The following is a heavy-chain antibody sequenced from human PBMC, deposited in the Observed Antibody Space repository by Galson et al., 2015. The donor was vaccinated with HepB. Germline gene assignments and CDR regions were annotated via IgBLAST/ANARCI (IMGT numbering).Heavy chain of an antibody. CDR1: GFTFSSYW. CDR2: IKQDGSEK. D-gene: IGHD3-10*01. Sequence: SLRLSCAASGFTFSSYWMSWVRQAPGKGLEWVANIKQDGSEKYYVDSVKGRFTISRDNAKNSLYLQMNSLRAEDTAVYYCARDFQLSPLMVQGVIMWYYYYMDVWGKGTTVTVSS. CDR3: ARDFQLSPLMVQGVIMWYYYYMDV. V-gene: IGHV3-7*01. J-gene: IGHJ6*03.